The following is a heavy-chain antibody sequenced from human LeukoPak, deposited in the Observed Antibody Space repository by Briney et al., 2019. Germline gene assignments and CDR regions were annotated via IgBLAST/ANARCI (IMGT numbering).Heavy chain of an antibody. CDR1: GGSISTYY. V-gene: IGHV4-59*01. CDR3: ARGGGYASPIGY. Sequence: ASETLSLTCTPSGGSISTYYWSWIRQPPGKGLEWIGYIYHSGSTNYNPSLKSRVTISVDTSKNQFSLKLSSVTAADTAVYYCARGGGYASPIGYWGQGALVTVSS. D-gene: IGHD5-12*01. J-gene: IGHJ4*02. CDR2: IYHSGST.